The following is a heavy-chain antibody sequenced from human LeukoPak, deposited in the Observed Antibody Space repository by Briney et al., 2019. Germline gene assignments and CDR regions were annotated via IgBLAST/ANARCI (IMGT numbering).Heavy chain of an antibody. J-gene: IGHJ6*03. CDR2: IYYSGST. V-gene: IGHV4-59*01. D-gene: IGHD3-9*01. CDR3: QKAAYDILTGLNYYYYYMDV. CDR1: GGTISSYY. Sequence: PSETLSLTCTVSGGTISSYYWSWIRQPPGKGLARIGYIYYSGSTNYNPSLKSRVTISVDTSKNQFSLKLSSVTAADTVFFFKQKAAYDILTGLNYYYYYMDVWGKGTTVTISS.